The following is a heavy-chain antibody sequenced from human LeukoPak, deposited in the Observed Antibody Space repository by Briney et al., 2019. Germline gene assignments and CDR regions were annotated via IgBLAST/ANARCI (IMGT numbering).Heavy chain of an antibody. Sequence: GGSLRLSCAAYGFTFSSYAVHWVRQAPGKWLEWGAVISYDATNEYYAESVKGRFTISRDNSKNTLYLQMNSLRAEDTAVYYCAKDLKLVVPAAGGPAFDIWGQGTMVTVSS. J-gene: IGHJ3*02. CDR2: ISYDATNE. CDR3: AKDLKLVVPAAGGPAFDI. D-gene: IGHD2-2*01. CDR1: GFTFSSYA. V-gene: IGHV3-30-3*02.